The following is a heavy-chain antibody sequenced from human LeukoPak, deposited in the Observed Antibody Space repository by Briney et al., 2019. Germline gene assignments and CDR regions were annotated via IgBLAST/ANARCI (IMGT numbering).Heavy chain of an antibody. CDR3: ARGHGYSGYDPSAPVDY. V-gene: IGHV4-39*01. CDR1: GGSVSSSYY. CDR2: IYYNGST. D-gene: IGHD5-12*01. Sequence: SETLSLTCAVSGGSVSSSYYWGWIRQPPGKGLEWIGSIYYNGSTYYNPSLKSRVTISVDTSKNQFSLKLSSVTAADTAVYYCARGHGYSGYDPSAPVDYWGQGTLVTVSS. J-gene: IGHJ4*02.